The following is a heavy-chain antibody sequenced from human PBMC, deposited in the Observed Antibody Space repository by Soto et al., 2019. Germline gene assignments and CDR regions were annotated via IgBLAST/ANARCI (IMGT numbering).Heavy chain of an antibody. CDR1: VGTFSSYA. D-gene: IGHD3-3*01. CDR3: ARPLGSGSSAAPDYYYGMDV. J-gene: IGHJ6*02. V-gene: IGHV1-69*01. CDR2: IIPIFGTA. Sequence: QVQLVQSGAEVKKPGSSVKVSCKASVGTFSSYAISWVRQAPGQGLEWMGGIIPIFGTANYAQKFHGRVTITADESTSTAYMELSSLRSEDTAVYYCARPLGSGSSAAPDYYYGMDVWGQGTTVTVSS.